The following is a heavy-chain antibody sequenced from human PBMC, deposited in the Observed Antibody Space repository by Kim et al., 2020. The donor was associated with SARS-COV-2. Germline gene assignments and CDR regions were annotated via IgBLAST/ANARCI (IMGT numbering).Heavy chain of an antibody. CDR1: GFTFSSYA. CDR3: ARPIVLLWFGTDAFDI. J-gene: IGHJ3*02. CDR2: ISYDGSNK. Sequence: GGSLRLSCAASGFTFSSYAMHWVRQAPGKGLEWVAVISYDGSNKYYADSVKGRFTISRDNSKNTLYLQMNSLRAEDTAVYYCARPIVLLWFGTDAFDIWGQGTMVTVSS. V-gene: IGHV3-30*04. D-gene: IGHD3-10*01.